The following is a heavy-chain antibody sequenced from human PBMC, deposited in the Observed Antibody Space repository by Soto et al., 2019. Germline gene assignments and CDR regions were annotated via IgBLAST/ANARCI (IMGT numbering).Heavy chain of an antibody. CDR1: GYTFTSYA. CDR3: ARDGAVAGDSNFDY. D-gene: IGHD6-19*01. Sequence: ASVKVYCKASGYTFTSYAMHWVRQAPGQRLEWMGWINAGNCNTKYSQKFQGRVTITTDTSAGTAYMELSSLRSEDTAVYYCARDGAVAGDSNFDYWGQGTLVTVSS. J-gene: IGHJ4*02. V-gene: IGHV1-3*01. CDR2: INAGNCNT.